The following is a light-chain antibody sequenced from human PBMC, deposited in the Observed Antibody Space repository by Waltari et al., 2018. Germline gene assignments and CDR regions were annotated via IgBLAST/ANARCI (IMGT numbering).Light chain of an antibody. CDR3: SSQDIRGIQLL. CDR1: SLNSYY. CDR2: GKN. J-gene: IGLJ3*02. Sequence: SSELTQDPAVSVALGQTVRITCQGDSLNSYYASWYQQRAGQAPLLVIYGKNKRPSGIPARLSGSSLGDTSSLTITAARAEDEADYYCSSQDIRGIQLLFGGGTKLTVL. V-gene: IGLV3-19*01.